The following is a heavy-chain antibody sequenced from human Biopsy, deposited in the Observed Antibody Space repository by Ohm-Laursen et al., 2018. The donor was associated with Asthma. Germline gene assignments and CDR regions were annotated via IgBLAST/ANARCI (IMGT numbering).Heavy chain of an antibody. CDR1: GFAVSRDY. V-gene: IGHV3-53*01. CDR3: ARGDSSNWSHYYFDY. D-gene: IGHD3-22*01. CDR2: IYSGGTS. Sequence: SLRLSCTASGFAVSRDYMFWVRQAPGKGLEWVSVIYSGGTSHTADSVRGRFTISRDCSKNTLYLQMHSLRAEDTAVYYCARGDSSNWSHYYFDYWGQGTLVTVSS. J-gene: IGHJ4*02.